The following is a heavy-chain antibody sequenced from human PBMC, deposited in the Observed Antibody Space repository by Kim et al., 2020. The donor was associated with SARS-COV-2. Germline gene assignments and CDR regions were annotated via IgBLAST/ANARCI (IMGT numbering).Heavy chain of an antibody. CDR2: IYYSGST. CDR3: ARIYYGSGRYIRLGLSSFYYGMDV. J-gene: IGHJ6*02. V-gene: IGHV4-59*01. Sequence: SETLSLTCTVSGGSISSYYWSWIRQPPGKGLEWIGYIYYSGSTNYNPSLKSRVTISVDTSKNQFSLKLSSVTAADTAVYYCARIYYGSGRYIRLGLSSFYYGMDVWGQGTTVTVSS. D-gene: IGHD3-10*01. CDR1: GGSISSYY.